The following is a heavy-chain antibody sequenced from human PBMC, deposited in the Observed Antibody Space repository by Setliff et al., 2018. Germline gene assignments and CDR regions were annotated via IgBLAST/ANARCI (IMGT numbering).Heavy chain of an antibody. CDR3: ARESELEPLLNY. CDR2: IYTSWST. J-gene: IGHJ4*02. Sequence: SETLSLTCAVYSGSFSGYYWSFIRQPAGKGLEWIGQIYTSWSTNYNPSLKSRVTMSVDTSKNQFSLKVRSVTAADTAVYYCARESELEPLLNYWGQGTQVTVSS. V-gene: IGHV4-4*07. D-gene: IGHD1-1*01. CDR1: SGSFSGYY.